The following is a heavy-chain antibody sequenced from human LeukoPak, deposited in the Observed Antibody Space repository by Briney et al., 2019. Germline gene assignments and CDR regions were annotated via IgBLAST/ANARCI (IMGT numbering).Heavy chain of an antibody. V-gene: IGHV3-23*01. Sequence: PGGSLRLSCAASGFSFSIYAMSWVRQAPGKGLEWVSGISGGGGSTYYADSVKGRFTISRDNSRNTLYLQMNSLRAEDTAVYYCAKLYLVLSGSGWYSDYWGQGTLVTVSS. CDR3: AKLYLVLSGSGWYSDY. D-gene: IGHD6-19*01. J-gene: IGHJ4*02. CDR1: GFSFSIYA. CDR2: ISGGGGST.